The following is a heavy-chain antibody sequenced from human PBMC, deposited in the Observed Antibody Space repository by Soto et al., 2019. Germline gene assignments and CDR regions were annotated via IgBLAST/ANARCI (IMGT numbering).Heavy chain of an antibody. D-gene: IGHD3-3*01. J-gene: IGHJ4*02. CDR2: IYYSGST. CDR3: ASQSYYDFWSGYYKDPNSVSVSFDY. CDR1: GGSISSYY. Sequence: SETLSLTCTVSGGSISSYYWSWIRQPPGKGLKWIGYIYYSGSTNYNPSLKSRVTISVDTSKNQFSLKLSSVTAADTAVYYCASQSYYDFWSGYYKDPNSVSVSFDYWGQGTLVTVSS. V-gene: IGHV4-59*01.